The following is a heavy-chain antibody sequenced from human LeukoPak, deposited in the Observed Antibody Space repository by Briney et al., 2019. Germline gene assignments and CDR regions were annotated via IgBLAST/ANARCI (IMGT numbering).Heavy chain of an antibody. CDR1: GYTFTGYY. Sequence: ASVKVSCKASGYTFTGYYIHWVRQAPGQGLEWMGIVNPGDGTTSYAQKFQGRVNMTRDTSTSKVYMELRSLRSEDTAVYYCARAPANKYDSRLSEDYWGQGTLVTVSS. CDR3: ARAPANKYDSRLSEDY. J-gene: IGHJ4*02. D-gene: IGHD3-22*01. V-gene: IGHV1-46*01. CDR2: VNPGDGTT.